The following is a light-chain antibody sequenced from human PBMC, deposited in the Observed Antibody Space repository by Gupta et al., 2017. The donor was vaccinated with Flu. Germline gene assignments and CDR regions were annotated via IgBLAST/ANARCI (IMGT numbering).Light chain of an antibody. V-gene: IGKV3-20*01. J-gene: IGKJ2*01. CDR3: QQYGSSPQDT. CDR2: GAS. CDR1: QSVSSSY. Sequence: EIVLTQSPGTLSLSPGERATLSCRASQSVSSSYLAWYQQKPGQAPRLLIYGASNRATGIPDRFSGSGSGTDFTLTISRLEPEDFAVYYCQQYGSSPQDTFGQGTKLEIK.